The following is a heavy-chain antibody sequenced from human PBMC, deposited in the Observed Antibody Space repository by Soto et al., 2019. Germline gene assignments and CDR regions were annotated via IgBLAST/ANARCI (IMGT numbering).Heavy chain of an antibody. J-gene: IGHJ6*02. CDR3: ARVVATVAGPYGMDV. D-gene: IGHD6-19*01. Sequence: QVQLVQSGAEVKKPGAYVKVSCRASGYTFTSYVISWVRQAPGQGLEWMGWISAYNGNTNFAQKLQGRVTMTTDTFTSTAYMELRSLRSDDTAVYYCARVVATVAGPYGMDVWGQGTTVTVSS. CDR2: ISAYNGNT. CDR1: GYTFTSYV. V-gene: IGHV1-18*01.